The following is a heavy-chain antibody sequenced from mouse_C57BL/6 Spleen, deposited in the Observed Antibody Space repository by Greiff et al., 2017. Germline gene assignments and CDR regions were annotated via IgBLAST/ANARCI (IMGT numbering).Heavy chain of an antibody. Sequence: EVQLVESGGGLVKPGGSLKLSCAASGFTFSDYGMHWVRQAPEKGLEWVAYISSGSSNNYYADTVEGRFTLSIDNAKNTLCLQMTSLRSEDTAMYYCARGGDGYFDYWGQGTTLTVSS. V-gene: IGHV5-17*01. CDR2: ISSGSSNN. D-gene: IGHD3-3*01. CDR1: GFTFSDYG. J-gene: IGHJ2*01. CDR3: ARGGDGYFDY.